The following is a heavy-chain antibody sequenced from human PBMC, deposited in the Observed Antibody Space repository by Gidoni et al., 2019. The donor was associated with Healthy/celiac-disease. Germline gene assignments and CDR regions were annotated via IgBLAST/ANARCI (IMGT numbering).Heavy chain of an antibody. V-gene: IGHV4-61*02. CDR1: GGSISSGSYY. CDR3: ARGVVVVVAAGNWFDP. Sequence: QVQLQESGPGLVKPSQTLSLTCTVSGGSISSGSYYWSWIRQPDGKGLEWIGRIYTSGSTNYNPSLKSRVTISVDTSKNQFSLKLSSVTAADTAVYYCARGVVVVVAAGNWFDPWGQGTLVTVSS. D-gene: IGHD2-15*01. J-gene: IGHJ5*02. CDR2: IYTSGST.